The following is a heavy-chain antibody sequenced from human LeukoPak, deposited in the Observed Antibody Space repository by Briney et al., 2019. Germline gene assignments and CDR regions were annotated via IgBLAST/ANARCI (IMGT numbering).Heavy chain of an antibody. CDR1: GYTFTSYG. Sequence: GASVKVSCKASGYTFTSYGISWVRQAPGQGLEWMGWTSAYNGNTNYAQKLQGRVTMTTDTSTSTAYMELRSLRSDDTAVYYCARSPGASSNWYFDLWGRGTLVTVSS. CDR2: TSAYNGNT. D-gene: IGHD3-10*01. V-gene: IGHV1-18*01. CDR3: ARSPGASSNWYFDL. J-gene: IGHJ2*01.